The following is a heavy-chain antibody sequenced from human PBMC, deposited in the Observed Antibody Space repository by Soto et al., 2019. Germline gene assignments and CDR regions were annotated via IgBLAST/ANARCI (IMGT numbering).Heavy chain of an antibody. CDR1: GGSVIGNYY. CDR2: VYYSGST. Sequence: SETLSLTCSVSGGSVIGNYYWTWIRQPPGKGLEWIGNVYYSGSTNYNPSLKSRVTISIDKSNNQFSLNMRSMTSADTAVYFCAREESGYPYDYWSRGTLVTVSS. V-gene: IGHV4-61*01. CDR3: AREESGYPYDY. J-gene: IGHJ4*02. D-gene: IGHD5-12*01.